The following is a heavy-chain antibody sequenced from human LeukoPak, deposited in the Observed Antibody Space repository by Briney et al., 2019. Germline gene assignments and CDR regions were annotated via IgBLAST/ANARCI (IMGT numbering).Heavy chain of an antibody. J-gene: IGHJ4*02. D-gene: IGHD6-13*01. Sequence: SCKPSGYTFSSYAMSWVRQAPGKGLEWVSTINGGGAYTYYADSAKGRFTISRDNSKNTLYLQMTSLTAEDTAIYYCANSIAAARGYYFDYWGQGTLVTVSS. CDR3: ANSIAAARGYYFDY. CDR2: INGGGAYT. V-gene: IGHV3-23*01. CDR1: GYTFSSYA.